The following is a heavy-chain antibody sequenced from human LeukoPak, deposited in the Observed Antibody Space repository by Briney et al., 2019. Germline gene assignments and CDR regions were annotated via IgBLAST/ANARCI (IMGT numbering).Heavy chain of an antibody. CDR2: ISYDGSNK. Sequence: GGSLRLSCAASGFTFSSYGMHWVRQAPGKGLEWVAVISYDGSNKYYADSVKGRFTISRDNSKNTLYLQMNSLRAEDTAVYYCAKVFSSGWAFDIWGQGTMVTVSP. D-gene: IGHD3-22*01. CDR3: AKVFSSGWAFDI. CDR1: GFTFSSYG. V-gene: IGHV3-30*18. J-gene: IGHJ3*02.